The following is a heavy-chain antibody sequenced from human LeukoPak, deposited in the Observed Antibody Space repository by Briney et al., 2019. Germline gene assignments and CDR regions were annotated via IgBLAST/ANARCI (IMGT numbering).Heavy chain of an antibody. V-gene: IGHV1-2*02. Sequence: ASVKVSCKASGCTFTGYYMHWVRQAPGQGLEWMGWINPNSGGTNYAQKFQGRVTMTRETSISTAYMELSRLRSDDTAVYYYARRHYDILTGYSEYTYYYYYMDVWGKGTTVTVSS. CDR2: INPNSGGT. J-gene: IGHJ6*03. CDR3: ARRHYDILTGYSEYTYYYYYMDV. CDR1: GCTFTGYY. D-gene: IGHD3-9*01.